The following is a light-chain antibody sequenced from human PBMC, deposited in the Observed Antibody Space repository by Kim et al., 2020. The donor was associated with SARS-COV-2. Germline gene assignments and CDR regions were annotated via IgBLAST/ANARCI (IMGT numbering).Light chain of an antibody. CDR3: AAWDESLNGPYV. Sequence: QRVTIACSGTTSDIGSNPVNWYQQLPGTTPKLLIYSDNQRPSGVPDRFSGSKSGTSASLAISGLQPEDEADYYCAAWDESLNGPYVFGSGTKVTVL. CDR2: SDN. V-gene: IGLV1-44*01. J-gene: IGLJ1*01. CDR1: TSDIGSNP.